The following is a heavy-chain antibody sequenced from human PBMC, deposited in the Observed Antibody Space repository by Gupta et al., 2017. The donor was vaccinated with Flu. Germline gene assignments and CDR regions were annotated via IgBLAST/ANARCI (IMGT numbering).Heavy chain of an antibody. Sequence: EVQLVESGGGLVQPGRSLRLSCAASGFTFSDHHMDWVRQAPGKGPEWVGRIRMQAKNYTTEYAASVQGRFTISRDDSRNSLHLQMNSLKTEDTAVYYCARAFTIATDQFDYWGQGTLVTVSS. D-gene: IGHD3-3*01. CDR3: ARAFTIATDQFDY. J-gene: IGHJ4*02. CDR2: IRMQAKNYTT. V-gene: IGHV3-72*01. CDR1: GFTFSDHH.